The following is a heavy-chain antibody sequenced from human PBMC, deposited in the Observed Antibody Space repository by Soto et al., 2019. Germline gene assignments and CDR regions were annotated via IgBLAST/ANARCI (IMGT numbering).Heavy chain of an antibody. V-gene: IGHV4-31*03. CDR1: GGSISSGGYY. CDR2: IYYSGST. D-gene: IGHD5-18*01. J-gene: IGHJ6*02. Sequence: LSLTCTVSGGSISSGGYYWSWIRQHPGKGLEWIGYIYYSGSTYYNPSLKSRVTISVDTSKNQFSLKLSSVTAADTAVYYCARDGYPNYYYGMDVWGQGTTVTVSS. CDR3: ARDGYPNYYYGMDV.